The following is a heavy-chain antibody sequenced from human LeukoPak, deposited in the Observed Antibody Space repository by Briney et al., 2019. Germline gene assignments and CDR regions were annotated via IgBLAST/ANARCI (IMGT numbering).Heavy chain of an antibody. CDR3: AKNAYITYYYDSSGYYYFDY. CDR1: GITFSSYA. V-gene: IGHV3-23*01. D-gene: IGHD3-22*01. J-gene: IGHJ4*02. Sequence: GGSLRLSCAASGITFSSYAMSWGRQAPGKGLGWVSAIRGSGGSTYYADSLKGRFTISRDNFKTTRYLQMNSLTAEDTAVYYCAKNAYITYYYDSSGYYYFDYWGQGTLVTVSS. CDR2: IRGSGGST.